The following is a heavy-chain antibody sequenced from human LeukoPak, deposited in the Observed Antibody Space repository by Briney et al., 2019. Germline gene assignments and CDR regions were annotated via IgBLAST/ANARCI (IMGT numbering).Heavy chain of an antibody. CDR1: GFSFGSYG. V-gene: IGHV3-33*08. CDR2: IWYDGSNK. CDR3: AREYGGNPMDWFDP. Sequence: GGSLRLSCAASGFSFGSYGMHWVRQAAGKGLEWVAVIWYDGSNKYYADSVKGRFTISRDNSKNTLYLQMNSLRAEDTAVYYCAREYGGNPMDWFDPWDQGTLVTVSS. D-gene: IGHD4-23*01. J-gene: IGHJ5*02.